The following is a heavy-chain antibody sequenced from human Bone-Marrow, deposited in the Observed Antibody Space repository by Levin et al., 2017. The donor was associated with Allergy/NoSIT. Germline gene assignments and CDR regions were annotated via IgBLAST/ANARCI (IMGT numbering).Heavy chain of an antibody. V-gene: IGHV3-23*01. CDR3: AKCHTVPANACGMDV. CDR1: GFTFSSYA. Sequence: GESLKISCAASGFTFSSYAMSWVRQAPGKGLEWVSVISGGGESTFYADSVLGRFTISRDNARNTLYLQMNSLRAEDAAVYDCAKCHTVPANACGMDVWGLGTTVTVSS. D-gene: IGHD2-15*01. CDR2: ISGGGEST. J-gene: IGHJ6*02.